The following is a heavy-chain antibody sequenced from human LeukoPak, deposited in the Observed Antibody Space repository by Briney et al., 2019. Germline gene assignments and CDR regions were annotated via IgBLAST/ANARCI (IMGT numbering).Heavy chain of an antibody. V-gene: IGHV5-10-1*01. CDR1: GYSFTSYW. CDR3: ASSFGGVIVPFDY. D-gene: IGHD3-16*02. J-gene: IGHJ4*02. Sequence: GESLKISCKGSGYSFTSYWISWVRQMPGKGLEWMGRIDPSDSYTNYSPSFQGHVTISADKSISTAYLQWSSLKASDTAMYYCASSFGGVIVPFDYWGQGTLATVSS. CDR2: IDPSDSYT.